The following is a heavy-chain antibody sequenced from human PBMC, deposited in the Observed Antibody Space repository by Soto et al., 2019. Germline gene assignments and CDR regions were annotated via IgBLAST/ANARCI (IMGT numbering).Heavy chain of an antibody. CDR1: GGSISSGGYS. J-gene: IGHJ4*02. Sequence: PSETLSLTCAVSGGSISSGGYSWSWIRQPPGKGLEWIGYIYHSGSTYYNPSLKSRVTISVDRSKNQFSLKLSSVTAADTAVYYCALYCSCGSCPSAGFDYWGQGTLVTVSS. CDR2: IYHSGST. D-gene: IGHD2-15*01. CDR3: ALYCSCGSCPSAGFDY. V-gene: IGHV4-30-2*01.